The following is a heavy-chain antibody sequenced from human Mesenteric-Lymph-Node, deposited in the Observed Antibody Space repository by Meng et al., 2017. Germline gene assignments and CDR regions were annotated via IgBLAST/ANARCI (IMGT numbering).Heavy chain of an antibody. CDR3: ARGINGGCGD. Sequence: HQSSPGLVTPTQTPSLMCAISGDIVVSNSAAWHWISQSPSRGLEWLGRTYYRSKWYHEYAVSVKSRITISPDTPKNQFSLQLNSMTPEDTAVYYCARGINGGCGDWGQGTLVTVSS. D-gene: IGHD4-23*01. V-gene: IGHV6-1*01. J-gene: IGHJ4*02. CDR2: TYYRSKWYH. CDR1: GDIVVSNSAA.